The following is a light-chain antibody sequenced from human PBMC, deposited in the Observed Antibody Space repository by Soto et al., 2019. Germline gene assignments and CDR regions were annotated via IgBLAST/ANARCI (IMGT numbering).Light chain of an antibody. CDR1: SSDVAGYNY. V-gene: IGLV2-11*01. Sequence: QSVLTQPRSVSGSPGQSVTISCTGTSSDVAGYNYVSWYQQHPGKAPKLMIYDVSKRPSGVPDRFSGSKSGNTASLTISGLQAEDEADYYCCSYAGTYTLVFGGGTKVTVL. CDR2: DVS. CDR3: CSYAGTYTLV. J-gene: IGLJ2*01.